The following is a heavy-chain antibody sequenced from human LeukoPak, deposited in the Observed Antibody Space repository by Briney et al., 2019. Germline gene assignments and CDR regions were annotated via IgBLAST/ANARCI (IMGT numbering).Heavy chain of an antibody. D-gene: IGHD4-17*01. J-gene: IGHJ6*03. CDR3: ARYYGDYGDYYYYMDV. Sequence: GRSLRLSCAASGFTFSTYAMHWVRQAPGKGLEWVAVTSYDGSNSYYADSVKGRFTISRDNSENTLYLQMDSLRTEDTAVYYCARYYGDYGDYYYYMDVWGKGTTVTVSS. V-gene: IGHV3-30*03. CDR1: GFTFSTYA. CDR2: TSYDGSNS.